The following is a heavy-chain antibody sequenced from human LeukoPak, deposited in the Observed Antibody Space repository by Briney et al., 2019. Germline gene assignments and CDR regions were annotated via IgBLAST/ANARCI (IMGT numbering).Heavy chain of an antibody. CDR3: ANSGGARGY. D-gene: IGHD3-10*01. V-gene: IGHV4-59*11. Sequence: SETLSLTCTVSGASTSTHYWSWIRQPPGKGLEWIGYIYYSGSTNYNPSLKSRVTMSADKSKNQFSLELSSVTAADTAVYYCANSGGARGYWGQGTLVTVSS. CDR2: IYYSGST. CDR1: GASTSTHY. J-gene: IGHJ4*02.